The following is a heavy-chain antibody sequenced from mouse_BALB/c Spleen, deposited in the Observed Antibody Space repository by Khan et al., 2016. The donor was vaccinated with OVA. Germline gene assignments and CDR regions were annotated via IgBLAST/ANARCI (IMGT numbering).Heavy chain of an antibody. Sequence: QVQLKQSGTELAKPGASVRMSCKTSGYTFTTYWINWVKQRPGQGLEWIGYINPSTDYTDYNQKFKDKATLTADKSSSTAYMQLNSLTSEDSAVYYCARRGLCGIFVYWGQGTLVTVSA. CDR1: GYTFTTYW. CDR2: INPSTDYT. D-gene: IGHD1-1*02. J-gene: IGHJ3*01. CDR3: ARRGLCGIFVY. V-gene: IGHV1-7*01.